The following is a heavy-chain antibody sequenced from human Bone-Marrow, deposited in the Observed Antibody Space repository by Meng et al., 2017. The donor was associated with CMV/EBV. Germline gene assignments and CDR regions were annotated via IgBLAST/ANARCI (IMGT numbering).Heavy chain of an antibody. CDR1: GFTFSSYW. V-gene: IGHV3-74*01. J-gene: IGHJ3*02. Sequence: GGSLRLSCAASGFTFSSYWMHWVRQAPGKGLVWVSRINSDGSSTSYADSVKGRFTISRDNAKNSLYLQMNSLRAEDTAVYYCASRSSGAHAFNIWGRGTMVTVSS. CDR3: ASRSSGAHAFNI. D-gene: IGHD2-15*01. CDR2: INSDGSST.